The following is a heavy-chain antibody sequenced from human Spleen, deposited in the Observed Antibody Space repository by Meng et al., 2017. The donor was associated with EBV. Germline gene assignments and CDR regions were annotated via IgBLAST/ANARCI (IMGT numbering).Heavy chain of an antibody. CDR2: IYHSGST. Sequence: QVHIQESGPGLLKPSGTPSLTCAVSGGSISSSNWLNWVRQAPGKGLEWIGEIYHSGSTSYNPSLESRVTISIDKSKNQVSLKLTSVTAADTAVYYCAQRERWGLDPWGQGTLVTVFS. D-gene: IGHD3-16*01. CDR3: AQRERWGLDP. CDR1: GGSISSSNW. V-gene: IGHV4-4*02. J-gene: IGHJ5*02.